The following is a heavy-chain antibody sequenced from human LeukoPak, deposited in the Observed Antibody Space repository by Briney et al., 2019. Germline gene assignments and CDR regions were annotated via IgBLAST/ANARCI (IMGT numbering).Heavy chain of an antibody. V-gene: IGHV3-23*01. CDR2: ISASGGKT. J-gene: IGHJ4*02. CDR1: GFTFSTYA. Sequence: GGSLRLSCGASGFTFSTYAMTWVRQAPGKGLEWVSSISASGGKTYYAESVKGRFSISRDNSKDTLHLQMNSLRAEDTAVYYCLSSGYYLVEYWGQGTLVTVSS. CDR3: LSSGYYLVEY. D-gene: IGHD3-22*01.